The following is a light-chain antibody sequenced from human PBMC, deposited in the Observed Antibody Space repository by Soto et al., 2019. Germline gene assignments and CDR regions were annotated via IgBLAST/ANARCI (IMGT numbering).Light chain of an antibody. CDR3: CSYAGSSTFRV. V-gene: IGLV2-23*02. CDR1: SSDVGSYNL. J-gene: IGLJ3*02. CDR2: EDN. Sequence: QSVLTQPASVSGSPGQSIAISCTGTSSDVGSYNLVSWYQQYPGKAPKLMIYEDNKRPSGVSNRFSGSKSGNTASLTISGLQAEDEADYYCCSYAGSSTFRVFGGGTKVTVL.